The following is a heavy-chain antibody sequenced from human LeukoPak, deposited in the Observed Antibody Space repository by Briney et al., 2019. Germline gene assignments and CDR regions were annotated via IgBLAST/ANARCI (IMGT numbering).Heavy chain of an antibody. CDR2: ISSTSISR. D-gene: IGHD2-2*01. V-gene: IGHV3-21*01. CDR3: ARSYTVADQLDY. Sequence: GGALRLSCAASGFTFSTYAMNWVRQAPGKGLEGVSSISSTSISRYFADSVMGLFTVSRDNAKNSLYLQMSSVNTEDTAVYYCARSYTVADQLDYWGQGTLVTVSS. CDR1: GFTFSTYA. J-gene: IGHJ4*02.